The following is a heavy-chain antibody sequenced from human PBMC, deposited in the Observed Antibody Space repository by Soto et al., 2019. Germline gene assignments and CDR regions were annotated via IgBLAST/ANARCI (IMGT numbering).Heavy chain of an antibody. V-gene: IGHV1-58*02. J-gene: IGHJ6*02. CDR3: AASPSSWQNYYYGAMDV. CDR1: GFTFTSSA. CDR2: IVVGSDNT. Sequence: SVKVSCKTSGFTFTSSAIQWVRQARGQRLEWIGWIVVGSDNTNYAQKFQERVTITRDLSTNTIYMDLSGLRSEDTAVYYCAASPSSWQNYYYGAMDVWG.